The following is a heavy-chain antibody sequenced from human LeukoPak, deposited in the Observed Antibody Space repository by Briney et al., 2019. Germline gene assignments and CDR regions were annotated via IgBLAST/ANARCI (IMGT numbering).Heavy chain of an antibody. CDR2: IYTSGST. Sequence: SETLSLTCTVSGGSISSGSYYWSWIRQPAGKGLEWIGRIYTSGSTSYNPSLKSRVTISVDTSKNQFSLKLSSVTAADTAVYYCARGLATNGPKNWFDPWGQGTLVTVSS. V-gene: IGHV4-61*02. J-gene: IGHJ5*02. CDR3: ARGLATNGPKNWFDP. CDR1: GGSISSGSYY. D-gene: IGHD5-12*01.